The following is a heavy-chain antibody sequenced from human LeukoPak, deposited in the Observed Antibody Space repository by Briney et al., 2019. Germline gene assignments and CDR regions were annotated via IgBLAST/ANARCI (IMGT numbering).Heavy chain of an antibody. CDR3: VKGFFTSTSCFQKYYVDY. D-gene: IGHD2-2*01. J-gene: IGHJ4*02. V-gene: IGHV3-64D*06. CDR2: ISSHGGST. CDR1: GFTFSSNA. Sequence: GGSLRPSCSASGFTFSSNAMHWVRQAPGKGLEYVSSISSHGGSTYNADSVKGRFTISRDNSRNTLYLQMSSLRAEDTAVYYCVKGFFTSTSCFQKYYVDYWGQGTLVTVSS.